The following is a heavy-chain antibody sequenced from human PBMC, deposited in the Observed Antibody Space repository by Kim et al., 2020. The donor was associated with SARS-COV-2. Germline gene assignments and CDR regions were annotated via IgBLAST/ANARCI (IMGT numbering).Heavy chain of an antibody. CDR2: LSGGDGNA. V-gene: IGHV3-23*01. CDR1: GFSLSSYA. CDR3: AKGSSGSDQNPRHSFD. D-gene: IGHD3-10*01. J-gene: IGHJ4*01. Sequence: GGSLRLSCAASGFSLSSYAMSWVRQAPGKGLKWVSALSGGDGNAYYAASVKGRFTISRDNSKNTLYLQMNSLRPEDTALYYCAKGSSGSDQNPRHSFD.